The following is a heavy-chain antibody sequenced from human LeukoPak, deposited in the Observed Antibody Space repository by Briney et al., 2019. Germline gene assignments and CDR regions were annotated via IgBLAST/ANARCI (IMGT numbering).Heavy chain of an antibody. V-gene: IGHV1-46*01. CDR1: GYTFTSYY. CDR3: ARGIYGSGSYSPFDY. Sequence: ASVKASCKASGYTFTSYYMHWVRQAPGQGLEWMGIINPSGGSTSYAQKFQGRVTMTRDMSTSTVYMELSSLRSEDTAVYYCARGIYGSGSYSPFDYWGQGTLVTVSS. CDR2: INPSGGST. D-gene: IGHD3-10*01. J-gene: IGHJ4*02.